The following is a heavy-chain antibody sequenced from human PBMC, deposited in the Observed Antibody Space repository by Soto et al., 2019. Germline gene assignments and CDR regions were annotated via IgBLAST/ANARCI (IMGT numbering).Heavy chain of an antibody. D-gene: IGHD1-7*01. J-gene: IGHJ4*02. V-gene: IGHV3-30*18. Sequence: QVHLVESGGGVVQPGRSLRLSCAASGFSFSTYGMHWVRQAPGKGLEWVAFISNDGRNKYYADSVKGRFTISRDNSKNTLYLQMNSLRAEDTAVYYCAKGFANYWAFDYWGQGTLVTVSS. CDR1: GFSFSTYG. CDR3: AKGFANYWAFDY. CDR2: ISNDGRNK.